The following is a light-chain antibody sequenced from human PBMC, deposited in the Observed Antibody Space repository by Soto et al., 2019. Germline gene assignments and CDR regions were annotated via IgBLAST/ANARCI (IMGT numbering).Light chain of an antibody. CDR1: SSDVGGYNY. CDR3: SSYISSITSSL. V-gene: IGLV2-14*01. J-gene: IGLJ1*01. CDR2: DVS. Sequence: QSVLTQPASVSGSPGQSITISCTGTSSDVGGYNYVSWYQQHPGKAPKLMIYDVSNRPSGVSNRFSGSKSGNTASLTISGLQAEDEADYYCSSYISSITSSLFGTGTKLTVL.